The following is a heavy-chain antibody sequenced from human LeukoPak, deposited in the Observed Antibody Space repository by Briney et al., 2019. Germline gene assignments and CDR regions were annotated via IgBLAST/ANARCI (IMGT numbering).Heavy chain of an antibody. J-gene: IGHJ3*02. D-gene: IGHD3-3*01. V-gene: IGHV1-2*02. CDR3: ARNGQGRAHDFWSGYYWQDAFDI. Sequence: ASVKVSCKASGGTFSSYAISWVRQAPGQGLEWMGWINPNSGGTNYAQKFQGRVTMTRDTSISTAYMELSRLRSDDTAVYYCARNGQGRAHDFWSGYYWQDAFDIWGQGTMVTVSS. CDR1: GGTFSSYA. CDR2: INPNSGGT.